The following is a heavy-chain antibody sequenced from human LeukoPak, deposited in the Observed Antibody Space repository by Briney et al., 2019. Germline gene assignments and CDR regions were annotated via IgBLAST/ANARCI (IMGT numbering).Heavy chain of an antibody. J-gene: IGHJ4*02. CDR3: AKDGEQQLIRGYFDY. CDR1: GFTFSSYA. V-gene: IGHV3-30*04. Sequence: GGSLRLSCSASGFTFSSYAMHWVRQAPGKGLEWVAVISYDGSNKKYADSVKGRFTISRDNSKNTLYLQMNSLRGEDTAIYYCAKDGEQQLIRGYFDYWGQGALVTVSS. CDR2: ISYDGSNK. D-gene: IGHD6-13*01.